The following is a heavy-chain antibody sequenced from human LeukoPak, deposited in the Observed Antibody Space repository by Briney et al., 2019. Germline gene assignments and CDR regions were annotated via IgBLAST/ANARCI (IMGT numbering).Heavy chain of an antibody. Sequence: PGGSLRLSCAASGFTFSSYVMHWVRQAPGKGLELVANTKQDGSEKYYVDSVQGRFTISRDNAKNSLYLQMNSLRVEDTAVYYCARRIVGPTSGGDYWGQGTPVTVSS. CDR1: GFTFSSYV. CDR2: TKQDGSEK. CDR3: ARRIVGPTSGGDY. J-gene: IGHJ4*02. V-gene: IGHV3-7*01. D-gene: IGHD1-26*01.